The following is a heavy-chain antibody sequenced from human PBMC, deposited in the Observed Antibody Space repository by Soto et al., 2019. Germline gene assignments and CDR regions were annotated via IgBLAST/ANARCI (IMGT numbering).Heavy chain of an antibody. CDR3: ARDFTGWPPDGVDY. Sequence: QVQLVQSGVEVKKPGASVKVSCKASGYTFTNYAISWVRQAPGQGLEWMGWVSAYNGNTNYAQNLRGRVTMTTDASTRTAYMELRSLRYDDTAMYYCARDFTGWPPDGVDYWGRGTQVTVSS. D-gene: IGHD3-16*01. CDR2: VSAYNGNT. CDR1: GYTFTNYA. V-gene: IGHV1-18*01. J-gene: IGHJ4*02.